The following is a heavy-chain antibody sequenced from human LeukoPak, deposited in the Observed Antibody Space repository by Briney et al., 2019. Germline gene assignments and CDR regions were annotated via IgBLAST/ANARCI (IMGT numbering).Heavy chain of an antibody. CDR2: ITRGSIYT. CDR1: GFTFSNYN. D-gene: IGHD2-2*01. V-gene: IGHV3-21*01. Sequence: GGSLRLSCAASGFTFSNYNMNWVRQTPGKGLEWVSSITRGSIYTFYADSVKGRFTISRDNAKNTLYLEMNSLRAEDTAVYYCARDWYHAIDYWGQGTLVTVSS. J-gene: IGHJ4*02. CDR3: ARDWYHAIDY.